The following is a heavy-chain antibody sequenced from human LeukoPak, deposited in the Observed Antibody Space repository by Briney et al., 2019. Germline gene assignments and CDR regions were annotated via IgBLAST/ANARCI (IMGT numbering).Heavy chain of an antibody. D-gene: IGHD6-19*01. Sequence: PSETLSLTCTVSGGSISSYYWSWIRQHPGKGLEWIGYIYYSGSTNYNPSLKSRVTISVDTSKNQFSLKLSSVTAADTAVYYCARVELPGSSGWPFDYWGQGTLVTVSS. CDR1: GGSISSYY. V-gene: IGHV4-59*01. CDR3: ARVELPGSSGWPFDY. CDR2: IYYSGST. J-gene: IGHJ4*02.